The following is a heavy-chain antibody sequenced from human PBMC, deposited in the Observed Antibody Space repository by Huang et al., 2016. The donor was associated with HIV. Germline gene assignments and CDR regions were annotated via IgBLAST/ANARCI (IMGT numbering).Heavy chain of an antibody. CDR3: ARGGYRYSYGYFSSTWPIDY. Sequence: QVQLQQWGAGLLKPSETLSLTCAVYGGSFSDYYWSWIRQPPGTGLEWIGEINHSGGTNYTPSLKSRVTISVATFKNQFSLKLSSVSAADTAVYYCARGGYRYSYGYFSSTWPIDYWGQGTLVTVSS. CDR2: INHSGGT. CDR1: GGSFSDYY. D-gene: IGHD5-18*01. V-gene: IGHV4-34*01. J-gene: IGHJ4*02.